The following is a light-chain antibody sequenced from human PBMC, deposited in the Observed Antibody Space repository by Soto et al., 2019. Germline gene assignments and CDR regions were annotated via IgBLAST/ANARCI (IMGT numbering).Light chain of an antibody. CDR3: SSYAGSSNV. Sequence: QSALTQPPSASGSPGQSVTISCTGTSSDVGGYNSVSWYQQHPGKAPKLMIYDVNKRPSGVPDRFSGSKSGNTASLTVSGLQAEDEADYYCSSYAGSSNVFGTGTKLTVL. J-gene: IGLJ1*01. CDR2: DVN. CDR1: SSDVGGYNS. V-gene: IGLV2-8*01.